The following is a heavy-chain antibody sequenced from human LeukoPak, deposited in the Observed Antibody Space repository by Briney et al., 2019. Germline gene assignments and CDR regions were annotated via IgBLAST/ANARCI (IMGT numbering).Heavy chain of an antibody. CDR1: GYSISSGYY. CDR2: IYHSGST. CDR3: AVLFTIFGVVSSDAFDI. J-gene: IGHJ3*02. V-gene: IGHV4-38-2*01. D-gene: IGHD3-3*01. Sequence: PSETLSLTCAVSGYSISSGYYWGWIRQPPGKGLEWIGSIYHSGSTYYNPSLKSRVTISVDTSKNQFSLKLSSVTAADTAVYYCAVLFTIFGVVSSDAFDIWSQGTMVTVSS.